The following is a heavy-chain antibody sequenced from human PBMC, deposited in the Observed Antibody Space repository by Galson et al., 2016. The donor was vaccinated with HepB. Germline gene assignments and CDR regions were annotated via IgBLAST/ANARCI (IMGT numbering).Heavy chain of an antibody. D-gene: IGHD6-13*01. CDR1: GFTFGDYT. J-gene: IGHJ6*02. Sequence: SLRLSCAASGFTFGDYTMSWFRQAPGKGLEWVGLMRNKTYGGATEYAASVKGRFTIPREDSKSIAYLQMDSLKNEEPAIYYCTRVAYSSTWYEYFGMDVWGHGTTVTVSS. CDR3: TRVAYSSTWYEYFGMDV. V-gene: IGHV3-49*03. CDR2: MRNKTYGGAT.